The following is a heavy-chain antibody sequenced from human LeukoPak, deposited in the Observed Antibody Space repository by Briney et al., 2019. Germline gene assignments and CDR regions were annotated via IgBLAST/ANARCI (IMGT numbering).Heavy chain of an antibody. V-gene: IGHV4-31*09. D-gene: IGHD2/OR15-2a*01. CDR3: VGNGYYALDS. CDR1: GVSISSGGYY. CDR2: IYDSGNT. J-gene: IGHJ4*02. Sequence: SETLSLTCSVSGVSISSGGYYWGWVRQHPGKGLEWIGYIYDSGNTYYNPSLKSRVTISVDKSKNQLSLKLTSVTAADTAVYFCVGNGYYALDSWGQGTLVTVAS.